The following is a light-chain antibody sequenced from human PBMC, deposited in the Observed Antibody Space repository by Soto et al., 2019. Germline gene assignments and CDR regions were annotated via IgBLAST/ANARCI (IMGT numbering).Light chain of an antibody. J-gene: IGKJ4*01. CDR3: MQSLHTPPT. V-gene: IGKV2-28*01. CDR1: QSLLHSDGYNY. CDR2: LGS. Sequence: DIVMTQSPLPLPVTPGEPASISCRASQSLLHSDGYNYVDWYLQKPGQSPQLLIYLGSNRASGVPDRLSGSGSGTDFTLKISRVEAVDVGVYFCMQSLHTPPTFGGGTKVEIK.